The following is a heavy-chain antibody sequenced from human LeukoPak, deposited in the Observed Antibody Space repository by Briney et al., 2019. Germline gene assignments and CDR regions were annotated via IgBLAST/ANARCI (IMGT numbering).Heavy chain of an antibody. CDR3: ARDRSDGFDY. CDR2: LYSGGNT. J-gene: IGHJ4*02. Sequence: GGSLRLSYAASGFTVSSNSMSWVRQAPGKGLEWVSVLYSGGNTYYADSVKGRFTISGDNSKNTLYLQMNSLRTEDTAVYYCARDRSDGFDYWGQGTLVTVSS. CDR1: GFTVSSNS. V-gene: IGHV3-53*01.